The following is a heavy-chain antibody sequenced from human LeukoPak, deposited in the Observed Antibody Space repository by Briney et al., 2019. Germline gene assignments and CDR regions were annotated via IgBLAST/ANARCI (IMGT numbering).Heavy chain of an antibody. D-gene: IGHD3-22*01. CDR3: ARASSYYYDSSGLDAFDI. J-gene: IGHJ3*02. CDR2: IRYDGSNK. V-gene: IGHV3-30*02. Sequence: GGSLRLSCAASGFTFSSYGMHWVRQAPGKGLEWVAFIRYDGSNKYYADSVKGRFTISRDNSKNTLYLQMNSLRAEDTAVYYCARASSYYYDSSGLDAFDIWGQGTMVTVSS. CDR1: GFTFSSYG.